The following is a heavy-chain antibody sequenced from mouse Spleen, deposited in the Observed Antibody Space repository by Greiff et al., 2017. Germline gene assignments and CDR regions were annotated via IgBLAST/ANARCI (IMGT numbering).Heavy chain of an antibody. Sequence: GKLMESGGGLVQPGGSLKLSCAASGFTFSSYTMSWVRQTPEKRLEWVAYISNGGGSTYYPDTVKGRFTISRDNAKNTLYLQMSSLKSEDTAMYYCARQITTAEAMDYWGQGTSVTVSS. CDR2: ISNGGGST. CDR3: ARQITTAEAMDY. V-gene: IGHV5-12-2*01. CDR1: GFTFSSYT. D-gene: IGHD1-2*01. J-gene: IGHJ4*01.